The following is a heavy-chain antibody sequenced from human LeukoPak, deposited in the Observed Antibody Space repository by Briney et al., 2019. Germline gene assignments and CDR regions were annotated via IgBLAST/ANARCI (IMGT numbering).Heavy chain of an antibody. J-gene: IGHJ4*02. CDR3: ARANPPPSPAY. V-gene: IGHV4-31*03. CDR1: GGSISSGGYY. CDR2: VYYSGST. Sequence: SETLSLTCTVSGGSISSGGYYWTWIRQHPGKGLEWIGYVYYSGSTYYNPSLKSRLTISVDTSKNQFSLKLSSVTAADTAVYYCARANPPPSPAYWGQGTLVTVSS.